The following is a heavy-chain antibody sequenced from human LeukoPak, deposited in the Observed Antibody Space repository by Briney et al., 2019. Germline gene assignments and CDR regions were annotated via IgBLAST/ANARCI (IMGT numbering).Heavy chain of an antibody. Sequence: ASVKISCKASGYTFTSYDLNWVRRATGQGLEWMGWMSPASGNTGYAQEFQGRVTMTRDTSVSTAYMELNSLRSEDTAVYYCARSHLDYGGILGYWGQGTLVTVSS. CDR2: MSPASGNT. CDR1: GYTFTSYD. CDR3: ARSHLDYGGILGY. V-gene: IGHV1-8*01. D-gene: IGHD4-23*01. J-gene: IGHJ4*02.